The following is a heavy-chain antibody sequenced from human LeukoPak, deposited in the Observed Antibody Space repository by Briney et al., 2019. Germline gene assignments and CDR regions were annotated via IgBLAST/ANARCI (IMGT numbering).Heavy chain of an antibody. D-gene: IGHD3/OR15-3a*01. CDR1: GGSISSSSYY. V-gene: IGHV4-39*01. J-gene: IGHJ4*02. Sequence: SETLSLTRTVSGGSISSSSYYWGWIRQPPGKGLEWIGSIYYSGSTYYNPSLKSRVTISVDTSKNQFSLKLSSVTAADTAVYYCARLAWYYFDYWGQGTLVTVSS. CDR2: IYYSGST. CDR3: ARLAWYYFDY.